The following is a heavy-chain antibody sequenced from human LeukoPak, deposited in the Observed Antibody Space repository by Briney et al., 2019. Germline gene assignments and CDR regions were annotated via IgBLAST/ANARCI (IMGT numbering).Heavy chain of an antibody. CDR2: IYTSGST. J-gene: IGHJ6*02. V-gene: IGHV4-61*02. CDR3: AREGYDFWSGYYSKSYYYYGMDV. Sequence: SETLSLTCTVSGGSISSGSYYWSWIRQPAGKGLEWIVRIYTSGSTNYNPSLKSRVTISVDTSKNQFSLKLSSVTAADTAVYYCAREGYDFWSGYYSKSYYYYGMDVWGQGTTVTVSS. D-gene: IGHD3-3*01. CDR1: GGSISSGSYY.